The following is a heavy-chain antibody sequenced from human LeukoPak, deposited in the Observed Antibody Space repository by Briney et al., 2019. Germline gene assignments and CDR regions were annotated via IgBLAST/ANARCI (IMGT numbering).Heavy chain of an antibody. CDR2: ISSSSSTI. D-gene: IGHD4-23*01. CDR1: GFTFSSYS. CDR3: ARRAGGYSHPYDY. J-gene: IGHJ4*02. V-gene: IGHV3-48*01. Sequence: GGSLRLSCAASGFTFSSYSMNWVRQAPGKGLEWVSYISSSSSTIYYADSVKGRFTISRDNAKNSLYLQMNSLRAEDTAVYYCARRAGGYSHPYDYWGQGILVTVSS.